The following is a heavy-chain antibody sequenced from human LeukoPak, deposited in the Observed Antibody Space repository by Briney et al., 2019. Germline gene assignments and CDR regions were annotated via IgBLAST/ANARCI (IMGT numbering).Heavy chain of an antibody. Sequence: SGGSLRLSCAASGFTFSSYGMSWVRQAPGKGLEWVSAISATGGTTYYADSVKGRFTISRDNSKNTLYLQMNSLRAEDTAAYYCAKSGYNRFDFWGQGTLVTVSS. D-gene: IGHD5-24*01. CDR1: GFTFSSYG. CDR2: ISATGGTT. CDR3: AKSGYNRFDF. J-gene: IGHJ4*02. V-gene: IGHV3-23*01.